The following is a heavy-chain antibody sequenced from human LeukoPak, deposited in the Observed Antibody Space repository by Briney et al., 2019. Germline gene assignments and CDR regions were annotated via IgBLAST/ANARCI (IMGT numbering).Heavy chain of an antibody. Sequence: SVKVSCKASGGTFSSYAISWMRQAPGQGLEWMGGIIPIFGTANYAQKFQGRVTITTDESTSTAYMELSSLRSEDTAVYYCAVPFGGVIGGDYWGQGTLVTVSS. V-gene: IGHV1-69*05. CDR1: GGTFSSYA. CDR3: AVPFGGVIGGDY. D-gene: IGHD3-16*02. J-gene: IGHJ4*02. CDR2: IIPIFGTA.